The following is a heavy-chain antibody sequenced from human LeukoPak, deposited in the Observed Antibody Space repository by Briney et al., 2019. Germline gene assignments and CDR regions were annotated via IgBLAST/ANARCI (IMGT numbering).Heavy chain of an antibody. V-gene: IGHV3-30*02. D-gene: IGHD2-21*02. Sequence: GGSLRLSCAASGFTFSNYGKHWVRQAPGKGLEWVAFIRYDGSNKYYADSVKGRFTISRDNSKNTLYLQMNSLRAEDTAVYYCAKDPATASYYYYMDVWGKGTTVTVSS. CDR3: AKDPATASYYYYMDV. CDR1: GFTFSNYG. J-gene: IGHJ6*03. CDR2: IRYDGSNK.